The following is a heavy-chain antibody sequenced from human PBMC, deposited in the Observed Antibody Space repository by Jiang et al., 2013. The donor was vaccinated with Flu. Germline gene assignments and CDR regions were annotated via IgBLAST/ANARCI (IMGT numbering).Heavy chain of an antibody. CDR3: ARDRDQYGSGSFDY. V-gene: IGHV1-69*06. Sequence: GAEVKKPGSSVRVSCKASGGPFISFAISWVRQAPGQGLEWMGGIIPMFGTPNYAQRFQGRVTITADKSTNTAYMELSGLRSEDTAVYYCARDRDQYGSGSFDYWGQGTLVTVSS. D-gene: IGHD3-10*01. J-gene: IGHJ4*02. CDR1: GGPFISFA. CDR2: IIPMFGTP.